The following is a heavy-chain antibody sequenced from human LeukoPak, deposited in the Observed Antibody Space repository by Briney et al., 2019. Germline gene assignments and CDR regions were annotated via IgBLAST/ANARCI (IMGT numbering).Heavy chain of an antibody. CDR3: ARGNSDYDFWSANYYYYMDV. V-gene: IGHV4-59*11. CDR1: GGSISSHY. J-gene: IGHJ6*03. Sequence: SETLSLTCTVSGGSISSHYWSWIRQPPGKGLEWIGYIYYSGSTNYNTSLQSRVTISVDTSKKQFSLKLSSVTAADTAVYYCARGNSDYDFWSANYYYYMDVWGKGTTVTVSS. CDR2: IYYSGST. D-gene: IGHD3-3*01.